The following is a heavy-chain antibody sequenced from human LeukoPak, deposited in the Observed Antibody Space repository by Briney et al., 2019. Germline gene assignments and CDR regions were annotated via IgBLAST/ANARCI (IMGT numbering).Heavy chain of an antibody. CDR2: IIPIFGTA. J-gene: IGHJ6*03. Sequence: GASVKVSCKASGGTFSSYAISWVRQAPGQGLEWMGGIIPIFGTANYAQKFQGRVTITADESTSTAYMELSSLRSEDTAVYYCARAGPRRNSSSWYGDYYYYYMDVGGKGTTVTVSS. V-gene: IGHV1-69*13. CDR1: GGTFSSYA. D-gene: IGHD6-13*01. CDR3: ARAGPRRNSSSWYGDYYYYYMDV.